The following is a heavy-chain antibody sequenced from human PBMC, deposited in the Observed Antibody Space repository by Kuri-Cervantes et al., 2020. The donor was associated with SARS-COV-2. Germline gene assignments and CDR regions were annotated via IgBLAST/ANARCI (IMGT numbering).Heavy chain of an antibody. V-gene: IGHV4-39*01. J-gene: IGHJ4*02. CDR2: IYYSGST. CDR1: GGSISSSSYY. Sequence: SETLSLTCTVSGGSISSSSYYWGWIRQPPGKGLEWIGSIYYSGSTYYNPSLKSRVTISVDTSKNQFSLKLGSVTAADTAVYYCARQSVVASDDWGQGTPVTVSS. CDR3: ARQSVVASDD. D-gene: IGHD2-15*01.